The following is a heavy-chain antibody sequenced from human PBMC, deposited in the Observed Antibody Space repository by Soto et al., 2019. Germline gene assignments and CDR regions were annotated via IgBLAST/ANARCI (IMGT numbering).Heavy chain of an antibody. CDR3: ARYRIHYGYFDY. D-gene: IGHD3-16*01. CDR1: GFTFSSYS. Sequence: EVQLVESGGGLVKPGGSLRLSCAASGFTFSSYSMNWVRQAPGKGLEWVSSISSSSSYIYYADSVKGRFTISRDNAKNSLYLKMNSLRAEDTAVYYCARYRIHYGYFDYWGQGTLVTVSS. CDR2: ISSSSSYI. J-gene: IGHJ4*02. V-gene: IGHV3-21*01.